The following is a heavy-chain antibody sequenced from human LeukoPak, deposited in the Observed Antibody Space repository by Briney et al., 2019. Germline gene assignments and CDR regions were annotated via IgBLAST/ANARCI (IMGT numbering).Heavy chain of an antibody. V-gene: IGHV3-33*01. CDR1: GFTFSSYG. D-gene: IGHD5-12*01. CDR2: IWYDGSNK. J-gene: IGHJ4*02. CDR3: ARDDIVATIPTIDY. Sequence: TGGSLRLSCAASGFTFSSYGMHWVRQAPGKGLEWVAVIWYDGSNKYYADSVKGRYTISRDNSKNTLYLQMYSLRAEDTAVYYCARDDIVATIPTIDYWGQGTLVTVSS.